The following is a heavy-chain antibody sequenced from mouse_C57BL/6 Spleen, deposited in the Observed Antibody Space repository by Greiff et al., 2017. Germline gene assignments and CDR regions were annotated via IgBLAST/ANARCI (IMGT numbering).Heavy chain of an antibody. D-gene: IGHD2-5*01. CDR3: GRVDYSNPRYAMDY. CDR1: GYTFTSYW. V-gene: IGHV1-52*01. J-gene: IGHJ4*01. CDR2: IDPSDSET. Sequence: QVQLQQPGAELVRPGSSVKLSCKASGYTFTSYWMHWVKQRPIQGLEWIGNIDPSDSETHYNQKFKDKATLTVDKSSSTAYMQLSSLTSDDAAVYYCGRVDYSNPRYAMDYWGQGTSVTVSS.